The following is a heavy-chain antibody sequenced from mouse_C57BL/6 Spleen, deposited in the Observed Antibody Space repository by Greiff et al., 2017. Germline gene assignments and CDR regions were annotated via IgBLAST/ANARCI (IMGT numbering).Heavy chain of an antibody. J-gene: IGHJ4*01. V-gene: IGHV8-8*01. D-gene: IGHD1-1*01. Sequence: QVTLKESGPGILQPSQTLSLTCSFSGFSLSTFGMGVGWIRQPSGKGLEWLAHIWWDDDKYYNPALKSRLTISKDTSKNQVFLKIANVDTADTATYYCARIEGYGSSYHYAMDYWGQGTSVTVSS. CDR3: ARIEGYGSSYHYAMDY. CDR2: IWWDDDK. CDR1: GFSLSTFGMG.